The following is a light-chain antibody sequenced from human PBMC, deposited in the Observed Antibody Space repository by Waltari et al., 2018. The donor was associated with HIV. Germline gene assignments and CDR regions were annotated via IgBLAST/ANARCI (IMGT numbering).Light chain of an antibody. CDR3: QQYNIWPPLT. CDR2: GAS. V-gene: IGKV3-15*01. CDR1: QSVSRN. Sequence: DIVMMQSQGTLSVSPGERATLSCRASQSVSRNLAWYQQKPGQPPRLLIYGASTRATGIPARFSATGSGTEFTLTISSLQSEDFAVYYCQQYNIWPPLTFGGGTKVEMK. J-gene: IGKJ4*01.